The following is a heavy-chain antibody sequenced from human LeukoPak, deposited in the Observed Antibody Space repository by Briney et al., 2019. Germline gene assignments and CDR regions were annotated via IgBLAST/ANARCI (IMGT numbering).Heavy chain of an antibody. J-gene: IGHJ4*02. D-gene: IGHD6-13*01. CDR3: ARHGSWDYFDY. Sequence: TSQTLSLTCTVSGGSISSYYCSWIRQPPGKGLEWIGYIYYSVSTNYNPSLKSRVTISVDTSKNQFSLKLSSVTAADTAVYYCARHGSWDYFDYWGQGTLVTVSS. CDR2: IYYSVST. V-gene: IGHV4-59*08. CDR1: GGSISSYY.